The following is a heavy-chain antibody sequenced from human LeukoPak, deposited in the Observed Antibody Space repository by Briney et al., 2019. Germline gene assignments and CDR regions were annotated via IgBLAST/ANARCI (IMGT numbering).Heavy chain of an antibody. J-gene: IGHJ6*03. CDR2: INPNSGGT. Sequence: GASVKVSCKTSGYTFTTYSIHWVRQAPGQGLEWMAWINPNSGGTNYAQKFQGRVTMTRDTSISTAYMELSRLRSDDTAVYYCAREGGGTSCYSCYYYYMDVWGKGTTVTVSS. CDR3: AREGGGTSCYSCYYYYMDV. V-gene: IGHV1-2*02. D-gene: IGHD2-2*02. CDR1: GYTFTTYS.